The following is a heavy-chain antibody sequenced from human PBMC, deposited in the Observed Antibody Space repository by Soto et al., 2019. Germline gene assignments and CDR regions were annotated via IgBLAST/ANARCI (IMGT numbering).Heavy chain of an antibody. CDR2: IIPILGTA. Sequence: ASVKVSCKASGGTFSSYAISWVRQAPGQGLEWMGGIIPILGTANYAQKFQGRVTITADESTSTAYMELSSLRSEDTAVYYCARDLSWSSPNWFDPWGQGTLVTVSS. CDR1: GGTFSSYA. V-gene: IGHV1-69*13. D-gene: IGHD3-16*02. CDR3: ARDLSWSSPNWFDP. J-gene: IGHJ5*02.